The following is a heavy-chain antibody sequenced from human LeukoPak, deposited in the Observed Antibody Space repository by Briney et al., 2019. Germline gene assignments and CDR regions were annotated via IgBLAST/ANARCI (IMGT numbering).Heavy chain of an antibody. Sequence: GGSLRLSCAASGFTVSSNYMSWVRQAPGKGLEWVSVIYSGGSTYYADSVKGRFTISRDNSKNTLYLQMNSLRAEDTAVYYCARARLDYDSSGYYYDAFDIWGQGTMVTVSS. CDR3: ARARLDYDSSGYYYDAFDI. CDR2: IYSGGST. D-gene: IGHD3-22*01. V-gene: IGHV3-66*01. J-gene: IGHJ3*02. CDR1: GFTVSSNY.